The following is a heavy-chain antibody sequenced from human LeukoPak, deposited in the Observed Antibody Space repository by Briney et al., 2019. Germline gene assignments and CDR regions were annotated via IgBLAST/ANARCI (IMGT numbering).Heavy chain of an antibody. Sequence: GGSLRLSCAASGFPFSSYGMHWVRQAPGKGLEWVTSISYDGSNKYFGDSVKGRFTISRDNSKNTLYLQMNGLRAEDTGVYYCAKTTQTYWGADYWGQGTLVTVSS. CDR2: ISYDGSNK. D-gene: IGHD7-27*01. J-gene: IGHJ4*02. CDR3: AKTTQTYWGADY. CDR1: GFPFSSYG. V-gene: IGHV3-30*18.